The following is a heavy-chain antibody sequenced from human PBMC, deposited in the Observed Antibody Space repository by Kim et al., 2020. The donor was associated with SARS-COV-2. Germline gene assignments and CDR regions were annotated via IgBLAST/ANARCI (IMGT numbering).Heavy chain of an antibody. D-gene: IGHD2-2*01. CDR1: GGSISSSSYY. CDR2: IYYSGST. V-gene: IGHV4-39*01. Sequence: SETLSLTCTVSGGSISSSSYYWGWIRQPPGKGLEWIGSIYYSGSTYYNPSLKSRVTISVDTSKNQFSLKLSSVTAADTAVYYCARHRAVVVPAATDYYYYMDVWGKGTTVTVSS. J-gene: IGHJ6*03. CDR3: ARHRAVVVPAATDYYYYMDV.